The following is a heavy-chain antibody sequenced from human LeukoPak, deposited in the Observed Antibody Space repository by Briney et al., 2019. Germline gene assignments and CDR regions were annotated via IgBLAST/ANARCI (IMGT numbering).Heavy chain of an antibody. CDR2: IYYSGTT. CDR3: ARLDCGGDCYVDF. CDR1: GASFTSNY. D-gene: IGHD2-21*01. V-gene: IGHV4-59*08. Sequence: KSSETLSLTCTVSGASFTSNYWSWIRQPPGKGLEWIGYIYYSGTTTYNPSLERRVTMSVDMSKTQLSLTLDSSTATATAVYYCARLDCGGDCYVDFWGQGTLVTVSS. J-gene: IGHJ4*02.